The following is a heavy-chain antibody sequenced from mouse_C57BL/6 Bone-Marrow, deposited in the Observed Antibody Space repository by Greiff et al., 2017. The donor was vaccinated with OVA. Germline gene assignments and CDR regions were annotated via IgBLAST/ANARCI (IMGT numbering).Heavy chain of an antibody. Sequence: EVNVVESGGGLVQPGGSLKLSCAASGFTFSDYYMYWVRQTPEKRLEWVAYISNGGGSTYYPDTVKGRFTISRDNAKNTLYLQMSHLKSEDTAMYYCARRGRLRPWFAYWGQGTLVTVSA. CDR2: ISNGGGST. D-gene: IGHD2-4*01. CDR1: GFTFSDYY. J-gene: IGHJ3*01. V-gene: IGHV5-12*01. CDR3: ARRGRLRPWFAY.